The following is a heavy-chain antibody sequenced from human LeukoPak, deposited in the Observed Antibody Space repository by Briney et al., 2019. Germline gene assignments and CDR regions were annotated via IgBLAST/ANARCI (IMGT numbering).Heavy chain of an antibody. D-gene: IGHD2-2*01. CDR2: IYTSGST. CDR3: ARYKVGGSVNLPSLCDP. V-gene: IGHV4-4*07. J-gene: IGHJ5*02. Sequence: SETLSLTCTVSGGSISSYYWSWIRQPAGKGLEWIGRIYTSGSTNYNPSLKSRVTMSVDTSKNQFSLKLSSVTAADTAVYYCARYKVGGSVNLPSLCDPWGQGTLVTVSS. CDR1: GGSISSYY.